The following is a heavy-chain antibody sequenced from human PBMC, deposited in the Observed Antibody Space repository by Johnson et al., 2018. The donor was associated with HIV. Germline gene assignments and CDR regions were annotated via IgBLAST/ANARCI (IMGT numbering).Heavy chain of an antibody. Sequence: VQLVESGGGVVQPGRSLRLSCAASGFTFSSHAMHWVRQAPGKGLEWVAVISYDGSNKYYADSGRGRVTISRDNSKNTLYLQMNSLRAEGTAVYYCARDGGSYVTDIWGQGTMVTVSS. J-gene: IGHJ3*02. V-gene: IGHV3-30*04. CDR1: GFTFSSHA. CDR3: ARDGGSYVTDI. CDR2: ISYDGSNK. D-gene: IGHD3-16*01.